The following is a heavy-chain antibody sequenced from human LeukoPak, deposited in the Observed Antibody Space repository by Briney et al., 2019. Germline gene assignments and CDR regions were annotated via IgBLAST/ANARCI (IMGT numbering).Heavy chain of an antibody. CDR2: IRYDGSNK. CDR3: AKVAVRGAHSDY. Sequence: GGSLRLSCAASGFTFSSYGMHWVRQAPGKGLEWVAFIRYDGSNKYYADSVKGRFTISRDNSKNPLYLQMNSLRAEDTAVYYCAKVAVRGAHSDYWGQGTLVTVSS. V-gene: IGHV3-30*02. J-gene: IGHJ4*02. CDR1: GFTFSSYG. D-gene: IGHD1-1*01.